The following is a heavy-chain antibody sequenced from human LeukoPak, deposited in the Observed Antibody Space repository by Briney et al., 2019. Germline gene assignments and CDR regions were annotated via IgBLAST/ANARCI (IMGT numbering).Heavy chain of an antibody. J-gene: IGHJ4*02. Sequence: GGSLRLSCAASGFTSSSYEMNWVRQAPGKGLEWVSYISSSGSTIYYADSVKGRFTISRDNAKNSLYLQMNSLRAEDTAVYYCARYSGSYSDFDYWGQGTLVTVSS. CDR2: ISSSGSTI. V-gene: IGHV3-48*03. D-gene: IGHD1-26*01. CDR3: ARYSGSYSDFDY. CDR1: GFTSSSYE.